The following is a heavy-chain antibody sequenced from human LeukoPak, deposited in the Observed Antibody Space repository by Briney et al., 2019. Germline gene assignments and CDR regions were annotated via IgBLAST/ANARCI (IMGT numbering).Heavy chain of an antibody. D-gene: IGHD4-23*01. CDR2: IYPGDSDT. CDR1: GYNFSNCL. V-gene: IGHV5-51*01. Sequence: GESLQISCEGSGYNFSNCLIGWVRQMPGKGLEWMGIIYPGDSDTRYGPSFQGQVTISADKSISTAYLQWSSLKASDTATYYCARHGGGGSGGNSGFDYWGQGTLVTVSS. CDR3: ARHGGGGSGGNSGFDY. J-gene: IGHJ4*02.